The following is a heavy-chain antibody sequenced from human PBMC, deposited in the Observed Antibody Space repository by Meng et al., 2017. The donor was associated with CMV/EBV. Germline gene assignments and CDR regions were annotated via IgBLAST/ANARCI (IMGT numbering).Heavy chain of an antibody. J-gene: IGHJ4*02. V-gene: IGHV4-30-4*08. CDR2: IYYSGST. CDR3: ARVGRTSCYDY. CDR1: GGSTSSGDYY. D-gene: IGHD2-2*01. Sequence: QVHLHGSVHGLVKPSQPLPLTCTVSGGSTSSGDYYWIWLRQPPGKGLEWIGYIYYSGSTYYNPSLKSRVTRSVDTSKNQFSLKLSSVTAADTAVYYCARVGRTSCYDYWGQGTLVTVSS.